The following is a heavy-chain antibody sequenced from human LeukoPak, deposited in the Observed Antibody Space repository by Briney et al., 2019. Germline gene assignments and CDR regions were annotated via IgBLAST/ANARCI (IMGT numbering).Heavy chain of an antibody. CDR1: AYTFTSYY. J-gene: IGHJ4*02. CDR3: ARDPPRSITFGGVIEDY. D-gene: IGHD3-16*02. CDR2: INPSGGST. V-gene: IGHV1-46*01. Sequence: ASVKVSCKASAYTFTSYYMHWVRQAPGQGLEWMGIINPSGGSTSYAQKFQGRVTMTRDTSTSTVYMELSSLRSEDTAVYYCARDPPRSITFGGVIEDYWGQGTLVTVSS.